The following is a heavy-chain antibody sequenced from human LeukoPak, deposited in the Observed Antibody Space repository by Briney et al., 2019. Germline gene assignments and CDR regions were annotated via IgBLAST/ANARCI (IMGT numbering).Heavy chain of an antibody. Sequence: PGGSLRLSCAASGFTFSNHGMHWVRQAPGKGPEWVALIWYDGSNKYYADSVKGRFTISRDNSKNTLYLQMNSLRAEDTAVYYCAKVGSRSSPPMPYYYYGMDVWGQGTTVTVSS. D-gene: IGHD6-13*01. V-gene: IGHV3-30*02. CDR3: AKVGSRSSPPMPYYYYGMDV. CDR1: GFTFSNHG. CDR2: IWYDGSNK. J-gene: IGHJ6*02.